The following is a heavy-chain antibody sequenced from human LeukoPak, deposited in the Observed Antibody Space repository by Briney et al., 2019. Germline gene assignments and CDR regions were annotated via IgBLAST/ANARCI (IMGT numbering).Heavy chain of an antibody. V-gene: IGHV1-2*04. CDR1: GYTFTGYY. J-gene: IGHJ4*02. D-gene: IGHD5-18*01. CDR3: AREAFTLVGYSYGSGYFDY. Sequence: ASVKVSCKASGYTFTGYYMHWVRQAPGQGLGWMGWVNPNSGGTNYAQKFQGWVTMTRDTSISTAYMELSRLRSDDTAVYYCAREAFTLVGYSYGSGYFDYWGQGTLVTVSS. CDR2: VNPNSGGT.